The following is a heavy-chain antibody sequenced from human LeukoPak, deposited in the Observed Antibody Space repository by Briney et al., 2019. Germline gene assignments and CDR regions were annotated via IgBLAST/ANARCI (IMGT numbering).Heavy chain of an antibody. Sequence: GGSLRLSCAASGFTFSSYATNWVRQAPGGGLEWVSVISGGGGSTYYADSVKGRFTISRDNSKNTLYLQMNSLRVQDTAVYYCAQSLLDDSGFDYNWFDPWGRGTLVTVSS. D-gene: IGHD5-12*01. CDR1: GFTFSSYA. V-gene: IGHV3-23*01. J-gene: IGHJ5*02. CDR2: ISGGGGST. CDR3: AQSLLDDSGFDYNWFDP.